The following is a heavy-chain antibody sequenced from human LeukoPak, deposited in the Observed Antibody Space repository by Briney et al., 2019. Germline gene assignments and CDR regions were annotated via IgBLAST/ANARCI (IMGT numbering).Heavy chain of an antibody. CDR2: IKQDGSEK. CDR1: GFTFSSYW. D-gene: IGHD3-22*01. V-gene: IGHV3-7*01. CDR3: ATAGAYYYDSSGYYPPKYSYYHYMAV. J-gene: IGHJ6*03. Sequence: GESLRLSCAVSGFTFSSYWMSWVRQAPGKGLEWVANIKQDGSEKYYLDSVKGRFPTSSDTAKNSPYLQMNSPRAADTAVYSCATAGAYYYDSSGYYPPKYSYYHYMAVWGKGTTVTASS.